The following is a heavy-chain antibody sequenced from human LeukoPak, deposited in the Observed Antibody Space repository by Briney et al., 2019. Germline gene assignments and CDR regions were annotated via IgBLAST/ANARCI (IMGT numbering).Heavy chain of an antibody. CDR3: VGDGNYVDY. Sequence: SETLSLTCTVSGGSITSGCYYWSWIRQDPAKGLEWIGYIYSSGDTYYNPSLKNRTTISLDTSENQFILSLSSVTAADTAVYYCVGDGNYVDYWGQGTLVTVSS. CDR1: GGSITSGCYY. J-gene: IGHJ4*02. CDR2: IYSSGDT. V-gene: IGHV4-31*03.